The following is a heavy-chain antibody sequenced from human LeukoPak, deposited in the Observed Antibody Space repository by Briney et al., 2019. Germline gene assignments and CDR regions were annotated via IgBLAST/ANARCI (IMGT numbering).Heavy chain of an antibody. CDR2: INPNSGGT. D-gene: IGHD2-15*01. V-gene: IGHV1-2*02. Sequence: ASVKVSCKASGYTFTGYYMHWVRQAPGQGLEWMGWINPNSGGTNYAQKFQGRVTMTRDTSISTAYMELSRLRSDDTAVYYCARDTSIVVVAAKYDPWGQGTLVTVSS. CDR3: ARDTSIVVVAAKYDP. CDR1: GYTFTGYY. J-gene: IGHJ5*02.